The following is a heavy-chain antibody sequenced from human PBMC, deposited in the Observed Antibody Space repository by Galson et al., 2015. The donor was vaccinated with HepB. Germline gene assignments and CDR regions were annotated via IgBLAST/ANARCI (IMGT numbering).Heavy chain of an antibody. CDR1: GFTFSSYG. CDR3: ARDVVPAAIAYYYYYYGMDV. D-gene: IGHD2-2*01. J-gene: IGHJ6*02. Sequence: SLRLSCAASGFTFSSYGMHWVRQAPGKGLEWVAVISYDGSNKYYADSVKGRFTISRDNSKNTLYLQMNSLRAEDAAVYYCARDVVPAAIAYYYYYYGMDVWGQGTTVTVSS. V-gene: IGHV3-30*03. CDR2: ISYDGSNK.